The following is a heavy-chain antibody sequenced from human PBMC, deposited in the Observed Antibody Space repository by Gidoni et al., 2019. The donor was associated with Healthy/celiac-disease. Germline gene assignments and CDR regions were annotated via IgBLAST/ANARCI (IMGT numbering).Heavy chain of an antibody. Sequence: EVQLVESGGGLVQPGRSLRLSCAASGFTFDDYAMHWVRQAPGKGLEWVSGISWNSGSIGYADSVKGRFTISRDNAKNSLYLQMNSLRAEDTALYYCAKSYYGSGDAYYYYGMDVWGQGTTVTVSS. CDR2: ISWNSGSI. V-gene: IGHV3-9*01. CDR3: AKSYYGSGDAYYYYGMDV. J-gene: IGHJ6*02. CDR1: GFTFDDYA. D-gene: IGHD3-10*01.